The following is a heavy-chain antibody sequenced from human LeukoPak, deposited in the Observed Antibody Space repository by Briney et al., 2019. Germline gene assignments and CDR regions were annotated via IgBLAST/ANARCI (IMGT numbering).Heavy chain of an antibody. V-gene: IGHV1-8*01. CDR3: ARGHSSSSGIDY. J-gene: IGHJ4*02. Sequence: ASVKASCKASGYTFTSYDINWVRQATGQGLEWMGWMNPNSGNTGYAQKFQGRVTKTRNTSISTAYMELSSLRSEDTAVYYCARGHSSSSGIDYWGQGTLVTVSS. CDR2: MNPNSGNT. D-gene: IGHD6-13*01. CDR1: GYTFTSYD.